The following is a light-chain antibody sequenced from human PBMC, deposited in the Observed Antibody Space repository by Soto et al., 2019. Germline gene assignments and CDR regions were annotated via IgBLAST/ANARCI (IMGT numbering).Light chain of an antibody. Sequence: EIVLTQSPATLSLSPGERATLSCRASQGISTFLAWYQQKPGQAPRLLIYDASNRATGIPARFSGSGSGTDFTLTISTLEPEDFAVYYCHQRRNWPLTFGGGTDVEIK. J-gene: IGKJ4*01. CDR1: QGISTF. V-gene: IGKV3-11*01. CDR3: HQRRNWPLT. CDR2: DAS.